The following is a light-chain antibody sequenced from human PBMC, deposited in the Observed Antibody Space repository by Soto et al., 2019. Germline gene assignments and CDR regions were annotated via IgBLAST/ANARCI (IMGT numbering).Light chain of an antibody. J-gene: IGLJ2*01. V-gene: IGLV2-14*01. CDR3: SSYTRSTTRVL. CDR1: SSDVGGYNF. CDR2: DVS. Sequence: QSALTQPASVSGSPGQSITISCTGTSSDVGGYNFVSWYQQRPGKAPKVMIYDVSNRPSGVSKRFSGSKSGNTASLTISGLQAEDEADYYCSSYTRSTTRVLFGGGTKLTVL.